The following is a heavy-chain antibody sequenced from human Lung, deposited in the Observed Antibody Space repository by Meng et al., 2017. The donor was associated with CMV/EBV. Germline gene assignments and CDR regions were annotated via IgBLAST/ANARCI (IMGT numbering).Heavy chain of an antibody. CDR3: ASDRIAAAGTHDY. Sequence: SETLSLXXAVYGGSFSGYYWSWIRQPPGKGLEWIGEINHSGSTNYNPSLKSRVTISVDTSKNQFSLKLSSVTAAVTAVYYCASDRIAAAGTHDYSGQGTLVTVSS. CDR1: GGSFSGYY. D-gene: IGHD6-13*01. J-gene: IGHJ4*02. V-gene: IGHV4-34*01. CDR2: INHSGST.